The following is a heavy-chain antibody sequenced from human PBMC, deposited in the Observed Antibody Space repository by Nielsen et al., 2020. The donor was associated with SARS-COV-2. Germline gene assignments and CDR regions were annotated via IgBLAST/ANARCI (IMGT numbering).Heavy chain of an antibody. V-gene: IGHV4-59*01. Sequence: ESLRLSCSVSGDSIVPYFWTWIRQSQGKGLEWIGYVYYSGSTNYNPSLKSRVTMSLDTSKNQFSLKLTSVTAADTAVYFCARGVLMNGYAFDSWGQGTLITVSS. J-gene: IGHJ4*02. CDR2: VYYSGST. CDR1: GDSIVPYF. D-gene: IGHD3-16*01. CDR3: ARGVLMNGYAFDS.